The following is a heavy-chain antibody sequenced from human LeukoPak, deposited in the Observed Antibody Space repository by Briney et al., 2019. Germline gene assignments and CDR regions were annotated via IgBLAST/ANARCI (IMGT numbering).Heavy chain of an antibody. CDR2: INHSGST. D-gene: IGHD6-13*01. Sequence: PSETLSLTCAVYGGSFSGYYWSWIRQPPGKGLEWIGEINHSGSTNYNPSLKSRVTISVDTSKNQFSLKLSSVTVADTAVYYCARGPAAGTDYWGQGTLVTVSS. CDR1: GGSFSGYY. V-gene: IGHV4-34*01. CDR3: ARGPAAGTDY. J-gene: IGHJ4*02.